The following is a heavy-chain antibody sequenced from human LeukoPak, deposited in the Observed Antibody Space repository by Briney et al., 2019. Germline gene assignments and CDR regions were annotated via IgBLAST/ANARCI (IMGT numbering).Heavy chain of an antibody. CDR3: ARRVIVPSGYFFDY. V-gene: IGHV4-39*01. CDR1: GGSISSSSYY. Sequence: PSETLSLTCTVSGGSISSSSYYWGWIRQPPGKGQEWIGSIYYSGSTYYNPSLKSRVTISVDTSKNQFSLKLSSVTAADTAVYYCARRVIVPSGYFFDYWGQGTLVTVSS. D-gene: IGHD3-22*01. CDR2: IYYSGST. J-gene: IGHJ4*02.